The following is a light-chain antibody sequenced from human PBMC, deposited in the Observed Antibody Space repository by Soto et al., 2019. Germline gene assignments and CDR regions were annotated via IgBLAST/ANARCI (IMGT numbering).Light chain of an antibody. CDR3: QQYYNWRPWT. J-gene: IGKJ1*01. CDR1: QSIGSN. V-gene: IGKV3-15*01. Sequence: EIVMTQSPATVSVSQGERTTLSCSASQSIGSNLAWYQQKPGQAPRLLIYGASTRATGIPLKFSGSGSWTEFTLTISTLQSEDVAVYYCQQYYNWRPWTFGRGTKVEIK. CDR2: GAS.